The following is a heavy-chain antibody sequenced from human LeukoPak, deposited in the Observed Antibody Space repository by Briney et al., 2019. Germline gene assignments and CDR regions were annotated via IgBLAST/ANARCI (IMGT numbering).Heavy chain of an antibody. CDR3: AREGGLGYCSGGSCYHFDY. J-gene: IGHJ4*02. D-gene: IGHD2-15*01. CDR1: GYTSTGYY. Sequence: ASVKVSCKASGYTSTGYYMHWVRQAPGQGLEWMGWINPNSGGTNYAQKFQGRVTMTRDTSISTAYMELSRLRSDDTAVYYCAREGGLGYCSGGSCYHFDYWGQGTLVTVSS. V-gene: IGHV1-2*02. CDR2: INPNSGGT.